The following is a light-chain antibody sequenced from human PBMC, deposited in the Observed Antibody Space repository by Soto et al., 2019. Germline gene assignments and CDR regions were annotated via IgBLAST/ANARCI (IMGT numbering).Light chain of an antibody. CDR1: QDISSSY. J-gene: IGKJ1*01. V-gene: IGKV3-20*01. CDR3: HQDGASPPWT. CDR2: GAS. Sequence: EIVLTQSPGTLSLSAGERATLSCRASQDISSSYLAWDQQKLGQAPMLLIYGASSRATGIPDRFSGSGSGTTFTLTIIRLAPEDFAVYYYHQDGASPPWTFGRGTKVEIK.